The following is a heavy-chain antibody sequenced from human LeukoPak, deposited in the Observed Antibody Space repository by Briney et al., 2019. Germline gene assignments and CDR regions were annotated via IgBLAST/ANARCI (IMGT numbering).Heavy chain of an antibody. D-gene: IGHD1-26*01. V-gene: IGHV4-39*07. J-gene: IGHJ4*02. Sequence: SETLSLTCSVSGGSISSSSYYWGWIRQPPGKGLEWIGLIYYSGSTYYNPSLKSRVTISVDTSKNQFSLKLSSVTAADTAVYYCARGLGRRGSYFDYWGQGTLVTVSS. CDR3: ARGLGRRGSYFDY. CDR1: GGSISSSSYY. CDR2: IYYSGST.